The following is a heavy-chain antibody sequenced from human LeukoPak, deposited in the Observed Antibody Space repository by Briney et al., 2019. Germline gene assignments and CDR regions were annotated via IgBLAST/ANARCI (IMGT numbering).Heavy chain of an antibody. D-gene: IGHD3-3*01. CDR1: GGTFSSYA. V-gene: IGHV1-69*05. J-gene: IGHJ5*02. CDR3: ARGHYYDFWSGYHNWFDP. CDR2: IIPIFGTA. Sequence: SVRVSCKASGGTFSSYAISWVRQAPGQGLEWMGGIIPIFGTANYAQKFQGRVTITTDESTSTAYMELSSLRSEDTAVYYCARGHYYDFWSGYHNWFDPWGQGTLVTVSS.